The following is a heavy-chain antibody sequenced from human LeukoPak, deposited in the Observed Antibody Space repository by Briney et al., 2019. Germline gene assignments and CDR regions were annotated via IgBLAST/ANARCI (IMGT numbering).Heavy chain of an antibody. J-gene: IGHJ4*02. V-gene: IGHV3-23*01. CDR1: GFTFNSYA. CDR3: AKGSRGSYDY. D-gene: IGHD1-26*01. CDR2: IIDSGIST. Sequence: PGGSLRLSCAASGFTFNSYAMTWVRQAPEKGLEWVSSIIDSGISTYYGDSVKGRFTTSRDNSKNTLYLQMNSLRAEDTAVYYCAKGSRGSYDYWGQGTLVTVSS.